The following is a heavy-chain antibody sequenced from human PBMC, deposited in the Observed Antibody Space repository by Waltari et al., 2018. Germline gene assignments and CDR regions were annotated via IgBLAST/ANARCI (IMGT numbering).Heavy chain of an antibody. J-gene: IGHJ4*02. Sequence: EVQLVESGGGLVQPGGSLRLSCAASGFTFSSYWMHWVRQAPGKGLVWGSRINTDGSSTSYADSVKGRFTISRDNAKNTLYLQMNSLRAEDTAVYYCARAREWELQWDYWGQGTLVTVSS. V-gene: IGHV3-74*01. CDR2: INTDGSST. CDR1: GFTFSSYW. D-gene: IGHD1-26*01. CDR3: ARAREWELQWDY.